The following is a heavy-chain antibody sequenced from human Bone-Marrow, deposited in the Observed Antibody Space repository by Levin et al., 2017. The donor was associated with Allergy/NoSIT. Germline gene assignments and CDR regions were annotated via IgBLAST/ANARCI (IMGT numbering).Heavy chain of an antibody. Sequence: KVSCKASGYSFTRNWIGWVRQKPGKGLEWMGFIYPGDSDAKYSPSFEGQVTISVDKSINTAYLQWRSLKASDTAMYYCARWGDDYNYDYWGQGTLVTVSS. V-gene: IGHV5-51*01. CDR3: ARWGDDYNYDY. CDR2: IYPGDSDA. CDR1: GYSFTRNW. J-gene: IGHJ4*02. D-gene: IGHD5-24*01.